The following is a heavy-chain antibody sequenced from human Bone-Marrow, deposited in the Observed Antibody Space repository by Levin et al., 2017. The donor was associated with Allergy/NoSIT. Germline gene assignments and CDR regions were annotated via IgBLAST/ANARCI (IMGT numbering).Heavy chain of an antibody. V-gene: IGHV3-9*01. CDR2: VSWNNGSL. J-gene: IGHJ4*02. CDR3: VKDIGHRNLRGDFDH. Sequence: PSGGSLRLSCAASGFTFGDYGMHWVRQAPGKGLEWVSYVSWNNGSLRYADSVKGRFTISRDNAENSLYLQMNSLRREDTAFYYCVKDIGHRNLRGDFDHWGQGTLVTVSP. CDR1: GFTFGDYG. D-gene: IGHD1-14*01.